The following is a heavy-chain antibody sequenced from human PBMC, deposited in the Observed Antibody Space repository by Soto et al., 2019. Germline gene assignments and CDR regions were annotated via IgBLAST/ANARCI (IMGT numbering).Heavy chain of an antibody. CDR3: ARAGGYYGSGSYYYYYYMDV. CDR2: INSDGSST. CDR1: GFTFSSYW. J-gene: IGHJ6*03. D-gene: IGHD3-10*01. V-gene: IGHV3-74*01. Sequence: GGSLRLSCAASGFTFSSYWMHWVRQAPGKGLVWVSRINSDGSSTSYADSVKGRFTISRDNAKNTLYLQMNSLRAEDTAVYYCARAGGYYGSGSYYYYYYMDVWGKGTTVTVSS.